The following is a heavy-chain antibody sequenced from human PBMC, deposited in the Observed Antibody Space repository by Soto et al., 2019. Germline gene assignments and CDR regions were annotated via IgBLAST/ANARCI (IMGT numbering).Heavy chain of an antibody. D-gene: IGHD4-17*01. CDR1: GASISSGGYY. V-gene: IGHV4-31*03. Sequence: LTCSVSGASISSGGYYWSWIRQHPGKGLEWIGYIYYSGSTQHNPSLKSRVTISVDTSKNQFSLKLSSVTAADTAVYYCAIEYGGNAFDYWGQGTLVTVSS. CDR3: AIEYGGNAFDY. J-gene: IGHJ4*02. CDR2: IYYSGST.